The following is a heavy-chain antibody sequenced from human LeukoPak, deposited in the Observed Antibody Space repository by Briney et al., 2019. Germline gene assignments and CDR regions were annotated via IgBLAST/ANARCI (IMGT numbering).Heavy chain of an antibody. D-gene: IGHD3-22*01. CDR3: AKGLLVVSLVDS. J-gene: IGHJ4*02. CDR1: GFTFSSHA. V-gene: IGHV3-23*01. CDR2: ISGNGDYT. Sequence: GGSLRLSCAASGFTFSSHAMTWVRQASGKGLERVSGISGNGDYTYYADSVKGRFTISRDNSKNTLYLQMNSLRAEDTAVYYCAKGLLVVSLVDSWGQGILVTVSS.